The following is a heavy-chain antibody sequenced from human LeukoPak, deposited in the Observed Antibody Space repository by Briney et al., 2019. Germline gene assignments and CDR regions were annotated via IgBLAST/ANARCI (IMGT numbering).Heavy chain of an antibody. V-gene: IGHV3-21*01. Sequence: PGGSLRLSCAASGFTFSSYSMNWVRQAPGKGLEWVSSISSSSSYIYYADSVKGRFTISRDNAKNSLYLQMNSLRAEDTAVYYCARDQTVRGVPPYYFDCWGQGTMVTVSS. CDR2: ISSSSSYI. CDR3: ARDQTVRGVPPYYFDC. D-gene: IGHD3-10*01. CDR1: GFTFSSYS. J-gene: IGHJ4*02.